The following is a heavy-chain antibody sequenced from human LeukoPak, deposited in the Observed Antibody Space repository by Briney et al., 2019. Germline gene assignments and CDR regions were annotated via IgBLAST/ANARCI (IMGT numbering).Heavy chain of an antibody. D-gene: IGHD5-18*01. CDR3: ARRHSTRGYSYGTYYYYYYMDV. CDR1: GYTFTGYY. V-gene: IGHV1-2*02. J-gene: IGHJ6*03. CDR2: INPNSGGT. Sequence: GASVKVSCKASGYTFTGYYMHWVRQAPGQGLEWMGWINPNSGGTNYAQKFQGRVTMTRDTSISTAYMELSRLRSDDTAVYYCARRHSTRGYSYGTYYYYYYMDVWGKGTTVTVSS.